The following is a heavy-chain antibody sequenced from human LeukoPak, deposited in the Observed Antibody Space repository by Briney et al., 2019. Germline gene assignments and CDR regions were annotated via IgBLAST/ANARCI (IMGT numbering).Heavy chain of an antibody. V-gene: IGHV4-39*07. D-gene: IGHD6-13*01. Sequence: SETLSLTCTVSGGSISSSNYYWGWIRQPPGKGLEWVGSIYSSGSTYYNPSLKSRVTISVDTSKNQFSLRLTSVTAADTAVYYCARHGTAWQRQLELDSWGQGTLVTVSS. CDR2: IYSSGST. CDR1: GGSISSSNYY. J-gene: IGHJ4*02. CDR3: ARHGTAWQRQLELDS.